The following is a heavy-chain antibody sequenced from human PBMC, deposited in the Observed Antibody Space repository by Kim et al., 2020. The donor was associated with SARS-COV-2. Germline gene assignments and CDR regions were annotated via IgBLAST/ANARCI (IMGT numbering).Heavy chain of an antibody. D-gene: IGHD6-6*01. CDR1: GGSISSGGYY. CDR3: ARGGGYIAARPMVLHWFDP. J-gene: IGHJ5*02. V-gene: IGHV4-31*03. CDR2: IYYSGST. Sequence: SETLSLTCTVSGGSISSGGYYWSWIRQHPGKGLEWIGYIYYSGSTYYNPSLKSRVTISVDTSKNQFSLKLSSVTAADTAVYYCARGGGYIAARPMVLHWFDPWGQGTLVTVSS.